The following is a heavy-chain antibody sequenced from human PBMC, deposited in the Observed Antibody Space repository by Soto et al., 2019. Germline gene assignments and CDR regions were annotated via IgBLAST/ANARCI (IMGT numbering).Heavy chain of an antibody. V-gene: IGHV4-34*01. CDR2: INHSGST. J-gene: IGHJ4*02. D-gene: IGHD4-17*01. CDR1: GGSFSGYY. Sequence: PSETLSLPCAVYGGSFSGYYWSWIRQPPGKGLEWIGEINHSGSTNYNPSLKSRVTISVDTSKNQFSLKLSSVTAADTAVYYCAGFSDGDPESDYWGQGTLVTVSS. CDR3: AGFSDGDPESDY.